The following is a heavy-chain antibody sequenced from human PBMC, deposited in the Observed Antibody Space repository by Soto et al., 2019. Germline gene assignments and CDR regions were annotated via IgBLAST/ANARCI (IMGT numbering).Heavy chain of an antibody. D-gene: IGHD3-3*01. V-gene: IGHV3-15*01. J-gene: IGHJ4*02. CDR2: IKSKTDGGTT. CDR3: TTDQEVAIFGVVISYYFDY. Sequence: VGSLRLSCAASGFTFSNAWMSWVRQAPGKGLEWVGRIKSKTDGGTTDYAAPVKGRFTISRDDSKNTLYLQMNSLKTEDTAVYYCTTDQEVAIFGVVISYYFDYWGQGTLVTVSS. CDR1: GFTFSNAW.